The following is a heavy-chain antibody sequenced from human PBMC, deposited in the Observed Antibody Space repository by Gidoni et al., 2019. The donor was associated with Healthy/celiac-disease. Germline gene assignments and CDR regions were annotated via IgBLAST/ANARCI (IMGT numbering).Heavy chain of an antibody. CDR3: AREDGCDWYFDL. D-gene: IGHD6-19*01. CDR2: IDWDDDK. J-gene: IGHJ2*01. CDR1: GFSLSTSGMC. Sequence: QVTLRESGPALVKPTQTLTLTCTFSGFSLSTSGMCVSWIRQPPGKALEWLARIDWDDDKYYSTSLKTRLTSAKDTSKNQVVLTMTNMDPVDTATYYCAREDGCDWYFDLWGRGTLVTVSS. V-gene: IGHV2-70*15.